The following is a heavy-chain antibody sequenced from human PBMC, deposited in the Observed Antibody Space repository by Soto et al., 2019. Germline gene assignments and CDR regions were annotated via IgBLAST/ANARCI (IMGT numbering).Heavy chain of an antibody. V-gene: IGHV4-34*01. Sequence: SETLSLTCAVYGGSFSGYYWSWIRQPPGKGLEWIGEINHSGSTNYNPSLKSRVTISVDTSKNQFSLKLSSVTAADTAVYYCARGAADTVTPSYYFDYWGQGTLVTVSS. D-gene: IGHD4-17*01. J-gene: IGHJ4*02. CDR1: GGSFSGYY. CDR2: INHSGST. CDR3: ARGAADTVTPSYYFDY.